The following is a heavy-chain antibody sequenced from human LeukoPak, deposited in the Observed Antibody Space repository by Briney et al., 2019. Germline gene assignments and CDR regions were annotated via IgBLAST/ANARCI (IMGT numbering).Heavy chain of an antibody. CDR2: IYHSGST. CDR3: ARHSEEMATILDAFDI. V-gene: IGHV4-38-2*01. D-gene: IGHD5-24*01. J-gene: IGHJ3*02. CDR1: GFSISSGYY. Sequence: PSKTLSLTCAVSGFSISSGYYWGWIRQPPGKGLEWIGSIYHSGSTYYNPSLKSRVTISVDTSKNQFSLKLSSVTAADTAVYYCARHSEEMATILDAFDIWGQGTMVTVSS.